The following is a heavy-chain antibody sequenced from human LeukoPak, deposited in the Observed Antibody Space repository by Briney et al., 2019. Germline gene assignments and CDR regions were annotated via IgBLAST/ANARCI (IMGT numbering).Heavy chain of an antibody. CDR1: GFTLSSNY. J-gene: IGHJ4*02. D-gene: IGHD5-24*01. V-gene: IGHV3-53*04. Sequence: PGGSLRPSCAASGFTLSSNYMSWVRQAPGKGLEWVSVIYSGGSTYYADSVKGRFTISRHNSKNTLYLQMNSLRAEDTAVYYCARGKDGYDLYYWGQGTLVTVSS. CDR2: IYSGGST. CDR3: ARGKDGYDLYY.